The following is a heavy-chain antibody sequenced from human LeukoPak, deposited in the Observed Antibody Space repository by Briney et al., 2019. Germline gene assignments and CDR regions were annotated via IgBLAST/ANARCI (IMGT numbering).Heavy chain of an antibody. CDR2: INHSGST. Sequence: SETLSLTCAVYGGSFSGYYWSWIRQPPGKGLEWIGEINHSGSTNYNPSLKSRVTISVDTSKNQFSLKLSSVTAADTAVYYCAKDQSMDYYDSLDYWGQGTLVTVSS. V-gene: IGHV4-34*01. J-gene: IGHJ4*02. CDR3: AKDQSMDYYDSLDY. D-gene: IGHD3-22*01. CDR1: GGSFSGYY.